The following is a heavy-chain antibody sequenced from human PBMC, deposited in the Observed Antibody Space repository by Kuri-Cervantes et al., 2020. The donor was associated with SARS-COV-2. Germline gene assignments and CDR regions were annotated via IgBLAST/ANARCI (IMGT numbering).Heavy chain of an antibody. CDR3: ARDSIAPHPYYYYGMDV. Sequence: GESLKISCAASGFTFSSYSMNWVRQVPGKGLEWVSYISSSSSTIYYADSVKGRFTISRDNAKNSLYLQMNSLRDKDTAVYYCARDSIAPHPYYYYGMDVWGQGTTVTVSS. CDR1: GFTFSSYS. CDR2: ISSSSSTI. D-gene: IGHD3-22*01. J-gene: IGHJ6*02. V-gene: IGHV3-48*02.